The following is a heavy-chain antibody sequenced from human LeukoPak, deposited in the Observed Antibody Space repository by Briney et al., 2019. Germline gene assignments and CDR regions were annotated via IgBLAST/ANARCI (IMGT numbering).Heavy chain of an antibody. J-gene: IGHJ3*02. CDR3: ARVHTYYYDTGYDAFDI. D-gene: IGHD3-22*01. V-gene: IGHV1-46*01. CDR2: INPSGGST. Sequence: ASVKVSCKASGYTFTSYYMHWVRQAPGQGLEWMGIINPSGGSTSYAQKFQGRVTMTRDMSTSTVYMELSSLRPEDTAVYYCARVHTYYYDTGYDAFDIWGQGTMITVSS. CDR1: GYTFTSYY.